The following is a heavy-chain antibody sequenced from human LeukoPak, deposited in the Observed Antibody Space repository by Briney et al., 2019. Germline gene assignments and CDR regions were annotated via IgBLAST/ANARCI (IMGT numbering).Heavy chain of an antibody. CDR3: GRHAYGGSPPVY. D-gene: IGHD4-23*01. CDR2: IYSSGST. Sequence: SETLSLTCSVSGGSISTYYWSWIRQPAGKGLEWIGRIYSSGSTNYNPSLKSRVTMSVDTSKNQFSLKLSSVTAADTAVYYCGRHAYGGSPPVYWGQGTLVTVSS. V-gene: IGHV4-4*07. J-gene: IGHJ4*02. CDR1: GGSISTYY.